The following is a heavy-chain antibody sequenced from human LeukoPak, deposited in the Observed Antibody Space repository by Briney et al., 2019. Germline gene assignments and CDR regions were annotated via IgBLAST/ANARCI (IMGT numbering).Heavy chain of an antibody. J-gene: IGHJ4*02. CDR1: GYTFTGSY. CDR2: ISPTTGGT. V-gene: IGHV1-2*02. D-gene: IGHD2-15*01. CDR3: ARDRDGGSAVAGNY. Sequence: ASVKVSCKASGYTFTGSYIHWVRQAPGQGLEWVGWISPTTGGTNYAQKFQGRVTMTRDTSISTAYIELSSLRSDDTAVYYCARDRDGGSAVAGNYWGQGTLVTVSS.